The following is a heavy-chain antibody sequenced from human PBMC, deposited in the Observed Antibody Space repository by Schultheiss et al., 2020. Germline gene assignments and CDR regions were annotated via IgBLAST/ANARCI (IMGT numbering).Heavy chain of an antibody. Sequence: GGSLRLSCAASGFTFRSYGMHWVRQAPGKGLEWVAVIWYDGSNKYYADSVKGRFTISRDNSKNTLYLQMNSLRAEDTAVYYCARDSPMECRTFDYWGQGTLVTVSS. CDR2: IWYDGSNK. J-gene: IGHJ4*02. D-gene: IGHD3-3*01. CDR1: GFTFRSYG. V-gene: IGHV3-33*01. CDR3: ARDSPMECRTFDY.